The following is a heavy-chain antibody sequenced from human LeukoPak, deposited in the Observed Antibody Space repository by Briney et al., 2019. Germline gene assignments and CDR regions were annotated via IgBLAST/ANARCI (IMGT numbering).Heavy chain of an antibody. V-gene: IGHV1-8*01. CDR1: GYTFTSYD. Sequence: GASVKVSCKASGYTFTSYDINWVRQATGQGLEWMGWMNPNSGNTGYAQNFQGRVTMTRNTAISTAYMELGSLRSEDTAVYYCARGGYSYNYSPRGMDVWGQGTTVTVSS. CDR3: ARGGYSYNYSPRGMDV. CDR2: MNPNSGNT. D-gene: IGHD5-18*01. J-gene: IGHJ6*02.